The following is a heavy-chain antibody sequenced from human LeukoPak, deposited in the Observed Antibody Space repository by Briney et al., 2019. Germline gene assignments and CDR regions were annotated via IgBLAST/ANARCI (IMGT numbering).Heavy chain of an antibody. Sequence: SETLSLTCIVSGGSISSGSYYWTWIRQPAGKGLEWIGRIYTSGSTNYNPSLKSRVTISVDTSKNQFSLKLSSVTAADTAVYYCARDYRDGYNYEWFDPWGQGTLVTVSS. V-gene: IGHV4-61*02. CDR1: GGSISSGSYY. J-gene: IGHJ5*02. CDR3: ARDYRDGYNYEWFDP. CDR2: IYTSGST. D-gene: IGHD5-24*01.